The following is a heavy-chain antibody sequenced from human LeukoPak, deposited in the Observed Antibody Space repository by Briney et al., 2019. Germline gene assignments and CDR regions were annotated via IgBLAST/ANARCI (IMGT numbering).Heavy chain of an antibody. CDR1: GGSISSYY. CDR2: IYYSGST. D-gene: IGHD3-10*01. Sequence: PSETLSLTCTVSGGSISSYYWSWIRQPPGKGLEWIGYIYYSGSTNYNPSLKSRVTISVDTSKNQFSLKLSSVTAADTAVYYCARHSYYYGYNWFDPWGQGTLVTVSS. V-gene: IGHV4-59*08. CDR3: ARHSYYYGYNWFDP. J-gene: IGHJ5*02.